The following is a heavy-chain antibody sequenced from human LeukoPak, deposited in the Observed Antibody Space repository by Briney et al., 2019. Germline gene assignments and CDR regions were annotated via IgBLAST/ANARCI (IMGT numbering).Heavy chain of an antibody. J-gene: IGHJ5*02. CDR3: AKGDRAVAGAWGWFDP. D-gene: IGHD6-19*01. CDR2: IYASGST. Sequence: SETLSLTCTVSGGSISSYYWSWIRQPAGKGPEWIGRIYASGSTNYNPSLKSRVTMSVDTSKNQFSLKLSSVTAADTAVYYCAKGDRAVAGAWGWFDPWGQGTLVTVSS. V-gene: IGHV4-4*07. CDR1: GGSISSYY.